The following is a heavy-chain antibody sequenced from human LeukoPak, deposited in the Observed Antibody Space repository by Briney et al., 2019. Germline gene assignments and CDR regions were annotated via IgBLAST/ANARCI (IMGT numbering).Heavy chain of an antibody. J-gene: IGHJ6*02. CDR2: ISYDGSNK. CDR1: GFTFSSYA. Sequence: GGSLRLSCAASGFTFSSYAMHWVRQAPGKGLEWVAVISYDGSNKYYADSVKGRFTISRDNSKNTLYLQMNSLRAEDTAVYYCAREIVVVPAVYYYYYYGMDVWGQGTTVTVSS. D-gene: IGHD2-2*01. CDR3: AREIVVVPAVYYYYYYGMDV. V-gene: IGHV3-30-3*01.